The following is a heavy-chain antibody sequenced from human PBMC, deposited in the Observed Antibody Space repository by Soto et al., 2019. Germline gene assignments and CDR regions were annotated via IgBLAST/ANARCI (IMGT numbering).Heavy chain of an antibody. CDR2: ISNSFSDGNT. J-gene: IGHJ4*02. Sequence: GGSLRLSCAASGFTFSNYAMNWVRQAPGKGLEWVSAISNSFSDGNTHYADSVKGRFTISGDNDKNTVFLEMNSLRAEDTAVYYCAKVFSPERGNYFDYWGQGTLVTVSS. CDR3: AKVFSPERGNYFDY. D-gene: IGHD1-1*01. V-gene: IGHV3-23*01. CDR1: GFTFSNYA.